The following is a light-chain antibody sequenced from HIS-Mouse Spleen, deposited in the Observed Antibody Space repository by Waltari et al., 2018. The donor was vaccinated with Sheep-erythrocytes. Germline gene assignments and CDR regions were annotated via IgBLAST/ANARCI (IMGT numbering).Light chain of an antibody. CDR3: SSYAGSNNWV. CDR1: SSDVGGYNY. J-gene: IGLJ3*02. CDR2: EVS. Sequence: QSALTQPPSASGSPGQSVTISCTGTSSDVGGYNYVSWYQQHPGKAPKLMLYEVSTRHSGVPDRFSGSKSGNTASLTVSGLQAEDEADYYCSSYAGSNNWVFGGGTKLTVL. V-gene: IGLV2-8*01.